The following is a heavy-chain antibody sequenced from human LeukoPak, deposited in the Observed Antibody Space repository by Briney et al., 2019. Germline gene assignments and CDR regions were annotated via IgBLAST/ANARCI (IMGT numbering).Heavy chain of an antibody. D-gene: IGHD6-19*01. CDR2: ISSNSGRI. CDR1: GFTFSSYS. CDR3: ARDPCLFSSGWPMDS. J-gene: IGHJ4*02. V-gene: IGHV3-21*01. Sequence: GGSLRLSCVGSGFTFSSYSMNWVRQTPGKGLEWISSISSNSGRISYADSVQGRFTISRDNANNSLSLQMNSLRAEDTALYYCARDPCLFSSGWPMDSWGRGTLVTVSS.